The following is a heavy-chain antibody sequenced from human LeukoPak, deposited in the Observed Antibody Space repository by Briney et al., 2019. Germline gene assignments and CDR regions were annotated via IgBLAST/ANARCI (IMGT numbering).Heavy chain of an antibody. Sequence: PGGSPRLSCAASGFIFSTYSINWVRQAPGKGLEWVSHISSSSSSIYYADSVKGRFTISRDNAKNSLYLQMNSLRDEDTAVYYCARSGYGSSWYFFDYWGQGTLVTVSS. D-gene: IGHD6-13*01. CDR3: ARSGYGSSWYFFDY. J-gene: IGHJ4*02. CDR1: GFIFSTYS. V-gene: IGHV3-48*02. CDR2: ISSSSSSI.